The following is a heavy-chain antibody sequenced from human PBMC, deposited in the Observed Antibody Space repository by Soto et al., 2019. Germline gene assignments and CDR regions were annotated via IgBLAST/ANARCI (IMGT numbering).Heavy chain of an antibody. Sequence: QVQLQESGPGLVKPSETLSLTCTVSGGSISSYYWSWIRQPPGKGLEWIGYIYYTGSTNYNPSLKSRVTISVDTSKNQFSLKLSSVTAADTAVYYCERGRQQLVNHDAFDIWGQGTMVTVSS. CDR1: GGSISSYY. CDR3: ERGRQQLVNHDAFDI. V-gene: IGHV4-59*01. J-gene: IGHJ3*02. D-gene: IGHD6-13*01. CDR2: IYYTGST.